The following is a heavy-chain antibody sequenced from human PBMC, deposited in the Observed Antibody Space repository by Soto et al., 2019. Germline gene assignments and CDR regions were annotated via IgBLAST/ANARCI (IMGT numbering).Heavy chain of an antibody. Sequence: EVQLVQSGAEVKKPGATVKLSCKVSGYTFTDYYVHWVQQAPGKGLEWMGLVDSADGETIYAEKSQGRVTMTADTSTDTAYMELTSLRSEDAAVYYCGTVGRLGSTGASTYGMDVWGQGTTVTVSS. CDR3: GTVGRLGSTGASTYGMDV. CDR1: GYTFTDYY. V-gene: IGHV1-69-2*01. D-gene: IGHD1-26*01. J-gene: IGHJ6*02. CDR2: VDSADGET.